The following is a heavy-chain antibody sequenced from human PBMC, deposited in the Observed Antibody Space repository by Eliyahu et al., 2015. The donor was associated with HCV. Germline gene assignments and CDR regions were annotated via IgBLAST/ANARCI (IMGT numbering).Heavy chain of an antibody. J-gene: IGHJ6*03. D-gene: IGHD3-10*01. CDR2: INHSGST. CDR3: ARVLKVYYYYYMDV. Sequence: QVQLQQWGAGLLKPSETLSLTCAVYGGSSSGYYWSWXRXPPGKGLEWIGEINHSGSTNYNPSLKSRVTISVDTSKNQFSLKLSSVTAADTAVYYCARVLKVYYYYYMDVWGKGTTVTVSS. CDR1: GGSSSGYY. V-gene: IGHV4-34*01.